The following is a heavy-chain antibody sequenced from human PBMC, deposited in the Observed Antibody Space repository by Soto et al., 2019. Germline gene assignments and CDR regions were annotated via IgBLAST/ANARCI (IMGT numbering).Heavy chain of an antibody. D-gene: IGHD2-21*01. CDR1: GYTFTSYA. CDR2: INAGNGNT. CDR3: ACGGRKDYYYCRDV. Sequence: QVQLVQSGAEVKKPGASVKVSCKASGYTFTSYAMHWVRQAPGQRLEWMGWINAGNGNTKYSQKLQGRVTITRDTSARTGYMGLSSMRSEDTAVYYCACGGRKDYYYCRDVWGKGTPVTVSS. V-gene: IGHV1-3*01. J-gene: IGHJ6*03.